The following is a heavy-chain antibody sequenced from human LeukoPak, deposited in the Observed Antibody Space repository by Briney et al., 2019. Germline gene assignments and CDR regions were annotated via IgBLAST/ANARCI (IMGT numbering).Heavy chain of an antibody. D-gene: IGHD5-18*01. CDR1: GFTVSSNY. V-gene: IGHV3-53*01. CDR2: IYSGGST. Sequence: GGSLRPSCAASGFTVSSNYMSWVRQAPGKGLEWVSVIYSGGSTYYADSVKGRFTISRDNSKNTLYLQMNSLRAEDTAVHYCATSGYSYGPFDYWGQGTLVTVSS. CDR3: ATSGYSYGPFDY. J-gene: IGHJ4*02.